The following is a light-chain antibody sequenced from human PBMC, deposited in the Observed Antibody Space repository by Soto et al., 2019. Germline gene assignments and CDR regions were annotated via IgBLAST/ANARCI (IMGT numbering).Light chain of an antibody. CDR1: QTVYSW. Sequence: DIQMTQSPSTVSASVGDRVTITCRASQTVYSWLAWYQQKPGKAPKLLISEASTLQSGVPSRFAGSGSGTEFTLVISRLQPDDFATYDCQQYSSYSPYTFGQGTKVEI. CDR3: QQYSSYSPYT. J-gene: IGKJ2*01. CDR2: EAS. V-gene: IGKV1-5*03.